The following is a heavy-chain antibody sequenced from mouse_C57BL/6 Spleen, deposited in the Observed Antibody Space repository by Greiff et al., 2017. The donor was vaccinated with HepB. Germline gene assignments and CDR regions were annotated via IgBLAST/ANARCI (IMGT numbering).Heavy chain of an antibody. D-gene: IGHD2-3*01. Sequence: QVQLQQPGAELVRPGSSVKLSCKASGYTFTSYWMDWVKQRPGQGLEWIGNIYPSDSETHYNQKFKDKATLTVDKSSSTAYMQLSSLTSEDSAVYYGARSGDGYYVGKFFDYWGQGTTLTVSS. CDR1: GYTFTSYW. J-gene: IGHJ2*01. V-gene: IGHV1-61*01. CDR2: IYPSDSET. CDR3: ARSGDGYYVGKFFDY.